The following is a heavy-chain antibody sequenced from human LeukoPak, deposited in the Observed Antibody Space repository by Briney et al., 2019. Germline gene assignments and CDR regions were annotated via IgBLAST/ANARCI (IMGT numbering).Heavy chain of an antibody. D-gene: IGHD1-1*01. CDR1: GFTFSSYA. CDR2: ISGIGGST. V-gene: IGHV3-23*01. Sequence: GGSLRLSCAASGFTFSSYAMSWVRQAPGKGLEWVSSISGIGGSTYYADSVKGRFTISRDNAKDSVYLHMNSLRAEDTAVYFCARDKVGTGYYFDYWGQGTLVTVSS. J-gene: IGHJ4*02. CDR3: ARDKVGTGYYFDY.